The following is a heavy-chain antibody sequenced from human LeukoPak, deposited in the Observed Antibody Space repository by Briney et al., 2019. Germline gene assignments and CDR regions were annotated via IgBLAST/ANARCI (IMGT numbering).Heavy chain of an antibody. J-gene: IGHJ3*02. CDR1: GFTFSSYW. CDR3: ARRSSPSGRDAFDI. Sequence: PGGSLRLSCAASGFTFSSYWMSWVRRAPGKGLEWVANIKQDGSEKYYVDSVKGRFTISRDNAKNSLYLQMNSLRAEDTAVYYCARRSSPSGRDAFDIWGQGTMVTVSS. V-gene: IGHV3-7*01. CDR2: IKQDGSEK. D-gene: IGHD6-19*01.